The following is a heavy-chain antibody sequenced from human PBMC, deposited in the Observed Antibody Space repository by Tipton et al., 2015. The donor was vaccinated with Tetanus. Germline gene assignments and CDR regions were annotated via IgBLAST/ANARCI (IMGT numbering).Heavy chain of an antibody. CDR3: ARGFGSNLYYFDY. CDR2: VHYSGST. V-gene: IGHV4-59*01. Sequence: TLSLTCNVSGGCITSYYWTWIRQPPGRGLEWIGYVHYSGSTNYSTSLKRRVTISVNTSKNQFSLRLTSVTAADTAVYYCARGFGSNLYYFDYWGQGTLVTVSS. CDR1: GGCITSYY. D-gene: IGHD6-13*01. J-gene: IGHJ4*02.